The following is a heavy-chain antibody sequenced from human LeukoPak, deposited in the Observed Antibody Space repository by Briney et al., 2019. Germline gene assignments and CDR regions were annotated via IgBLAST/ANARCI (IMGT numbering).Heavy chain of an antibody. CDR2: INHSGST. CDR3: ARHYGP. J-gene: IGHJ5*02. Sequence: SETLSLTCAVYGGSFSGYYWSWIRQPPGKGLEWIGEINHSGSTNYNPSLKSRVTISVDTFKNQFSLNLTSVTAADTAVYYCARHYGPWGQGTLVTVSS. V-gene: IGHV4-34*01. CDR1: GGSFSGYY. D-gene: IGHD3-16*01.